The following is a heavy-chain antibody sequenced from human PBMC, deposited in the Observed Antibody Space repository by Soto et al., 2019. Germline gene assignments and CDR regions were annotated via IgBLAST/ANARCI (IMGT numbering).Heavy chain of an antibody. CDR1: GFIFSNYS. D-gene: IGHD2-2*02. V-gene: IGHV3-21*01. CDR2: ISSRSDI. CDR3: AREYTAWPLAYGLDV. J-gene: IGHJ6*02. Sequence: GGSLRLSCVGSGFIFSNYSINWVRQAPGKGLEWVSSISSRSDIYYAESVKGRFTISRDNAKNSVSLQMNSLRAEDTAVYYCAREYTAWPLAYGLDVWGQGTTVTVSS.